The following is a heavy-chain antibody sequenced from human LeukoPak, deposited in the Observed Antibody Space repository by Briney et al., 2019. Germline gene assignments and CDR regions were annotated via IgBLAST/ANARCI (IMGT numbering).Heavy chain of an antibody. J-gene: IGHJ4*02. V-gene: IGHV1-18*01. D-gene: IGHD2-15*01. Sequence: ASVKVSCKASGYTLTSYGISWVRQAPGQGLEWMGWINTYNGNTKYAQKFQGRVTMTTDTSTSTAYMELSSLRSEDTAVYYCARVTGADCSGGSCYSGSYYFDYWGQGTLVTVSS. CDR2: INTYNGNT. CDR3: ARVTGADCSGGSCYSGSYYFDY. CDR1: GYTLTSYG.